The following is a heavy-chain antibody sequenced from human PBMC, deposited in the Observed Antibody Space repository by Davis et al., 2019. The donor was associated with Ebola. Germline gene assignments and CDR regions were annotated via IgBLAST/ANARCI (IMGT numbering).Heavy chain of an antibody. CDR3: GRGGGIGYYGMDV. V-gene: IGHV1-2*04. CDR1: RYTFTSYA. Sequence: ASVKVSCKASRYTFTSYAMHWVRQAPGQGLEWMGWINPNSGGTNYAQKFQGWVTMTRDTSISTAYMELSRLRSDDTAVYYCGRGGGIGYYGMDVWGQGTTVTVSS. J-gene: IGHJ6*02. D-gene: IGHD2-15*01. CDR2: INPNSGGT.